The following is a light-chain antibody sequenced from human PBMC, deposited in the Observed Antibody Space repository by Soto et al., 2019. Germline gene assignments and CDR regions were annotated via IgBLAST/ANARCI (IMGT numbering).Light chain of an antibody. Sequence: IQMTQSPSSLSASVGDRVTITCRARQGIDHSLAWYQQKLWKVHKLLIYSASTLQSGVPSRFSGSGSGTAFTRTLTSLQPEHVATSYRQEHYSTPPVAFGPGTKVDV. J-gene: IGKJ3*01. V-gene: IGKV1-27*01. CDR1: QGIDHS. CDR2: SAS. CDR3: QEHYSTPPVA.